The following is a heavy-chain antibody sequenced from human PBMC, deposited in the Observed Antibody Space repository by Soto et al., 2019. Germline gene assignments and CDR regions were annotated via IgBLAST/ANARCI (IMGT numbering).Heavy chain of an antibody. V-gene: IGHV1-3*01. D-gene: IGHD4-17*01. Sequence: ASVKVSCKASGYTFTSYAMNWVRQAPGQRLEWMGRINPVNGKTKYSQKFQGRVTITRDTSTSTAYMELSSLRSEDTAVYYCARDSGDILRFSFDIWGQGTMVTVSS. CDR2: INPVNGKT. CDR1: GYTFTSYA. J-gene: IGHJ3*02. CDR3: ARDSGDILRFSFDI.